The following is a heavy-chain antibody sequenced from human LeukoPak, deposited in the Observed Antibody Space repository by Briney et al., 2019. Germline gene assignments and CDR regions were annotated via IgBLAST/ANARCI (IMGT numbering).Heavy chain of an antibody. Sequence: GGSLSLAWPAYGFTFSSYAMYWVRQAPGRGLVWVSRVQSDGSGTMYADSVKGRFTISRDNAKNTLYLEMNSLRAEDTAVYYCARAQVGAPTDCWGQGTLVTVSS. J-gene: IGHJ4*02. CDR3: ARAQVGAPTDC. D-gene: IGHD1-26*01. CDR2: VQSDGSGT. V-gene: IGHV3-74*03. CDR1: GFTFSSYA.